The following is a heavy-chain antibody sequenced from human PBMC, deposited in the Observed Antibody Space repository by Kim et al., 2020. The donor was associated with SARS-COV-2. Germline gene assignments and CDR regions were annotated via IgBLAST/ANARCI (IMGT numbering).Heavy chain of an antibody. Sequence: LTSRVTISVDTSKNQFSRKLSSVTAADTAVYYCARGRYYYGSGSYYKDDYWGQGTLVTVSS. V-gene: IGHV4-34*01. J-gene: IGHJ4*02. D-gene: IGHD3-10*01. CDR3: ARGRYYYGSGSYYKDDY.